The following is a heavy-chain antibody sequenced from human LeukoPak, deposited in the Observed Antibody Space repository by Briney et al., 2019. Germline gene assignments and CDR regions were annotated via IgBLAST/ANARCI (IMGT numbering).Heavy chain of an antibody. CDR1: GFTFSSYA. V-gene: IGHV3-23*01. J-gene: IGHJ4*02. D-gene: IGHD1-26*01. CDR2: ISGTGSAT. CDR3: ATEWFTGTPLHYIY. Sequence: GGSLRLSCAASGFTFSSYAMSWVRQAPGKGLEWVSFISGTGSATKYADSVKGRSSISRDNSKNTLSLVLSSLRAEDTAIYYCATEWFTGTPLHYIYWGQGTPVTVSS.